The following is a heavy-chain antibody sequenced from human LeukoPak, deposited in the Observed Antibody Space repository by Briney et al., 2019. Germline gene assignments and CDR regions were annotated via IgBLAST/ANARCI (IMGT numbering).Heavy chain of an antibody. CDR1: GFTFSTYS. D-gene: IGHD6-13*01. CDR3: ASHGRDSSSWYYFDY. Sequence: GGSLRLSCAASGFTFSTYSMNWVRQAPGKGLEWVSSISSSSSYIYYADSVKGRFTISRDNAKNSLYLQMNSLRAEDTAVYYCASHGRDSSSWYYFDYWGQGNLVTVSS. CDR2: ISSSSSYI. V-gene: IGHV3-21*01. J-gene: IGHJ4*02.